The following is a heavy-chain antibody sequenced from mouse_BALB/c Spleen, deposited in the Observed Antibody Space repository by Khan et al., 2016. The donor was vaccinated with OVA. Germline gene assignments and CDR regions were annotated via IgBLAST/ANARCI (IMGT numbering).Heavy chain of an antibody. Sequence: EVQLQQSGPELMKPGASVKISCKASGYSFTSYYIHWVKQSHGKSLEWIGYVDPFNGGTSYNQKFKGKATLTVDKSSSTAYMHLSSLTSEDSAAYYCTRQVYVAWFAYWGQGTLVTVSA. V-gene: IGHV1S135*01. CDR1: GYSFTSYY. J-gene: IGHJ3*01. CDR3: TRQVYVAWFAY. D-gene: IGHD2-12*01. CDR2: VDPFNGGT.